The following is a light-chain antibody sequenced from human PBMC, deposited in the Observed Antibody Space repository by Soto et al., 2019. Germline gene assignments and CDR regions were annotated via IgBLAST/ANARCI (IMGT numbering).Light chain of an antibody. CDR1: QRINIY. Sequence: DIQMTQSRAPLSTSVGDRVTITCRASQRINIYLNWYRQKPGKAPELLIYSASNLQSGVPSRFSGSGSGTDFTLTISSLQPEDFATYYCQQSFSTPTFGQRTRLEIK. V-gene: IGKV1-39*01. CDR3: QQSFSTPT. J-gene: IGKJ5*01. CDR2: SAS.